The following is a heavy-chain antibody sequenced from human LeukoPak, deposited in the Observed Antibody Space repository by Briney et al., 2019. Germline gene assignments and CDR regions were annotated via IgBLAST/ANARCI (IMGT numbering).Heavy chain of an antibody. D-gene: IGHD3-22*01. CDR3: ARYNYDSSGYHFDY. V-gene: IGHV3-7*03. CDR2: IKQDGSEK. Sequence: PGGSLRLSCAASGFTFSSYWMSWVRQAPGKGLERVANIKQDGSEKYYVDSVKGRFTISRDNAKNSLYLQMNSLRAEDTAVYYCARYNYDSSGYHFDYWGQGTLVTVSS. J-gene: IGHJ4*02. CDR1: GFTFSSYW.